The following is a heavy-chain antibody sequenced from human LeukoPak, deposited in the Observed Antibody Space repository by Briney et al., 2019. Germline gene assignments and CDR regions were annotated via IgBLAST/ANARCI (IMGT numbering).Heavy chain of an antibody. CDR1: GFIFNNYV. D-gene: IGHD6-19*01. J-gene: IGHJ4*02. CDR3: AKDNRRHYTSGPNPDSLH. V-gene: IGHV3-9*01. CDR2: ISWNSGSI. Sequence: GGSLRLSCAGSGFIFNNYVTHWVRQPPGKGLEWVSGISWNSGSIDYADSVKGRFTISRDNAKNSLYLQMNSLRVEDTAFYYCAKDNRRHYTSGPNPDSLHWGQGALVTVSS.